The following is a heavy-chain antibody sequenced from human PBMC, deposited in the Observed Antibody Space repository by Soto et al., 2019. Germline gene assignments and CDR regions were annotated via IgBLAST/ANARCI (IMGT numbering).Heavy chain of an antibody. Sequence: PSQTLSLTCAISGDSVSRNSAAWNWIRQSPSRGLEWLGRTYYRSKWYNDYAVSVKSRITINPDTSKNQFSLQLNSVTPEDTAVYYCARDTDAGIAAAGRGTDAFDIWGQGTMVTVSS. J-gene: IGHJ3*02. CDR2: TYYRSKWYN. CDR3: ARDTDAGIAAAGRGTDAFDI. V-gene: IGHV6-1*01. CDR1: GDSVSRNSAA. D-gene: IGHD6-13*01.